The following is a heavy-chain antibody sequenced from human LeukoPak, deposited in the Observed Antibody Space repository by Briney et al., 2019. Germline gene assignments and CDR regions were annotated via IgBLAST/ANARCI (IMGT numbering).Heavy chain of an antibody. CDR2: IYYSGST. Sequence: PSETLSLTCTVSGGSISSYYWSWIRQPPGKGLEWIGYIYYSGSTNYNPSLKSRVTISVDTSKNQFSLKLSSVTAADTAVYYCAGTYYDILTGYPFDYWGQGTLVTVSS. J-gene: IGHJ4*02. V-gene: IGHV4-59*01. D-gene: IGHD3-9*01. CDR3: AGTYYDILTGYPFDY. CDR1: GGSISSYY.